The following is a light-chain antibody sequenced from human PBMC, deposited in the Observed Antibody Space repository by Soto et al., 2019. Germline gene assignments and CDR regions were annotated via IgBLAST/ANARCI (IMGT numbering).Light chain of an antibody. CDR1: QSISNY. V-gene: IGKV3-11*01. CDR2: DAS. J-gene: IGKJ4*01. CDR3: QQRRNWPPVT. Sequence: EIVLTQSPATLSLSPGERATLSCRASQSISNYLAWYQQKPGQAPKLLIYDASNRATGIPVRFSGSGSGTDFTLTISSLEPEDSAVYYCQQRRNWPPVTFGGRTRVEI.